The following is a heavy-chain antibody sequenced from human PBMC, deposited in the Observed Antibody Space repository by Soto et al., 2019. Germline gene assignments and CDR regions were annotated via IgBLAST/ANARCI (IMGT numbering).Heavy chain of an antibody. J-gene: IGHJ5*02. Sequence: QVQLQESGPGLVKPSQTLSLTCTVSGGSISSGGYYWSWIRQHPGKGLEWIGYIHYSGTTYYIPSLKSRITMSIDTSKNQFSVKLSSVTAADTAVYYCAREYVGSDKNWFDPWGQGTLVTVSS. CDR3: AREYVGSDKNWFDP. CDR2: IHYSGTT. V-gene: IGHV4-31*03. D-gene: IGHD3-10*02. CDR1: GGSISSGGYY.